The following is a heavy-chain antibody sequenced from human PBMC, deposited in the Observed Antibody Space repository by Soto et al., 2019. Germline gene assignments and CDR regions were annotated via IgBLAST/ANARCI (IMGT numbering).Heavy chain of an antibody. CDR1: GGSIYRSGYY. Sequence: QVQLQESGPGLVKPSETLSLTCTVSGGSIYRSGYYWGWIRQPPGRGLEWIGNIDYNGVTYSNPSLKSRVTISRDTSKNQFSLKLTSVTAADTALYYCGKVLVGATGHTDSESWGPGTLVAVSS. CDR3: GKVLVGATGHTDSES. J-gene: IGHJ4*02. D-gene: IGHD2-15*01. V-gene: IGHV4-39*01. CDR2: IDYNGVT.